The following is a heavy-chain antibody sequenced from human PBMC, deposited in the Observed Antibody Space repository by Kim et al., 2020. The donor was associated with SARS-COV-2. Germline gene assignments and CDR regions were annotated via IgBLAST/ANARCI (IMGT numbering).Heavy chain of an antibody. CDR3: ASGYNFDF. J-gene: IGHJ4*02. CDR2: INAGNGDT. D-gene: IGHD2-2*02. CDR1: GDTFSLYG. V-gene: IGHV1-3*01. Sequence: ASVKVSCKPSGDTFSLYGIHWVRQAPGQRLEWMGWINAGNGDTKYSQKFLGRVTITRDTSANTAYMELSSLTSEDTAVYYCASGYNFDFWDQGTLVTVSS.